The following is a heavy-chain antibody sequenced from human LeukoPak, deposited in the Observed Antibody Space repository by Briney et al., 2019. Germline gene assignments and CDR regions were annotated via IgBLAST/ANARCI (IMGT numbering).Heavy chain of an antibody. V-gene: IGHV3-74*01. CDR3: ARSDWNDAYFDS. D-gene: IGHD1-1*01. J-gene: IGHJ4*02. CDR2: ISPDGSTT. CDR1: GFSISSYW. Sequence: GGSLRLSCAASGFSISSYWMHWVRQVPGKGLVWVSRISPDGSTTGYADSVKGRFTASRDNAKNTVYLQMNSLRAEDTAVYYCARSDWNDAYFDSWGQGTLVTVSS.